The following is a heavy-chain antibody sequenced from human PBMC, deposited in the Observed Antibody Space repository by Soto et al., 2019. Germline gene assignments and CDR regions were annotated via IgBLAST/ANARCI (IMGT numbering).Heavy chain of an antibody. CDR1: GFTFSDYY. V-gene: IGHV3-11*01. J-gene: IGHJ4*02. CDR2: ISSSGVTI. CDR3: ARVEMFITIFGVVIPPFDY. D-gene: IGHD3-3*01. Sequence: QVQLVESGGGLVKPGGSLRLSCAAYGFTFSDYYMSWIRQAPGKGLEWVSYISSSGVTIYYADSVKGRFTISRDNTKNSLYLQMISLRAEDTSVYYCARVEMFITIFGVVIPPFDYWGQGTLVTVSS.